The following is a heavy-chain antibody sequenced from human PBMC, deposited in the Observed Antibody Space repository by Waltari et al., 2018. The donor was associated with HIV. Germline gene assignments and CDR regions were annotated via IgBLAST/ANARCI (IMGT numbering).Heavy chain of an antibody. CDR2: IYYSGST. Sequence: QLQLQESGPGLVKPSETLSLTCTVSGGSISSSSYYWGWIRQPPGKGLEWIWSIYYSGSTYYNPSLKSRVTISVDTSKNQFSLKLSSVTAADTAVYYCARDRGVPTVTTRYYYYYGMDVWGQGTTVTVSS. CDR3: ARDRGVPTVTTRYYYYYGMDV. CDR1: GGSISSSSYY. J-gene: IGHJ6*02. D-gene: IGHD4-4*01. V-gene: IGHV4-39*07.